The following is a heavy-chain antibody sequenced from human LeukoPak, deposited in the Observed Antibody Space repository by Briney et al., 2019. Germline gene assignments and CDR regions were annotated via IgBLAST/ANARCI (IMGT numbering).Heavy chain of an antibody. CDR3: AGGYSYGWIWY. CDR2: INPNSGST. Sequence: ASVKVSFKASGYTFTGCYMHWVRQATGQGLEWMGWINPNSGSTNYAQKFQGRVTMTRDTSISTAYMELSRLRSDDTAVYYCAGGYSYGWIWYWGQGTLVTVSS. CDR1: GYTFTGCY. J-gene: IGHJ4*02. D-gene: IGHD5-18*01. V-gene: IGHV1-2*02.